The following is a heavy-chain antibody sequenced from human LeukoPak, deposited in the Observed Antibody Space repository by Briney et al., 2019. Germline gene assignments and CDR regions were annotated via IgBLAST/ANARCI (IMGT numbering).Heavy chain of an antibody. J-gene: IGHJ4*02. D-gene: IGHD3-22*01. CDR2: ITSTGATI. V-gene: IGHV3-11*01. Sequence: GESLRLSCAASGFTFSDYYMTWIRQAPGKGLEWVSHITSTGATIYYADSVKGRFTIARDNAKNSLSLQMNSLRAEDTAVYFCARVLSSGYSPFDYWGQGILVTVSS. CDR3: ARVLSSGYSPFDY. CDR1: GFTFSDYY.